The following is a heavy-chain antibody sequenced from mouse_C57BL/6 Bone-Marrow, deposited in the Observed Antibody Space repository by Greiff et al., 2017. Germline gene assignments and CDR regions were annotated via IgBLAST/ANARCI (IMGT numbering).Heavy chain of an antibody. D-gene: IGHD3-2*02. V-gene: IGHV1-7*01. CDR3: ACGQLSLRIASYYLDY. CDR2: INPSSGYT. CDR1: GYTFTSYW. J-gene: IGHJ2*01. Sequence: VQLVEPGAELAKPGASVKLSCKASGYTFTSYWMHWVKQRPGQGLEWIGYINPSSGYTKYNQKFKDKATLTVDKSSSTAYMQLISLTYEDSAFYYCACGQLSLRIASYYLDYGGQGTTLTVSS.